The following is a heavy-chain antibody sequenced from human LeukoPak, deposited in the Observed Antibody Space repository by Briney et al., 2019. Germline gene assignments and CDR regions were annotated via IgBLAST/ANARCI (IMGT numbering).Heavy chain of an antibody. D-gene: IGHD4-17*01. J-gene: IGHJ5*02. V-gene: IGHV3-23*01. CDR2: ISGSGGST. Sequence: GGSLRLSCAASGFTFSRYWMHWVRQAPGKGLEWVSAISGSGGSTYYADSVKGRFTISRDNSKNTLYLQMNSLRAEDTAVYYCAKDNYGDYLNWFDPWGQGTLVTVSS. CDR3: AKDNYGDYLNWFDP. CDR1: GFTFSRYW.